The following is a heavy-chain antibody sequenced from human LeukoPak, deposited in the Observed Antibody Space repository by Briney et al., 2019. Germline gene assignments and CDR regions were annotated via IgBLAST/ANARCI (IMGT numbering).Heavy chain of an antibody. V-gene: IGHV4-39*01. Sequence: SETLSLTCTVSGGSISNPNCYWGWIRQPPGKGLEWIASIYYSGSTYYNPSLKSRVTISVDTSKSQFSLRQSSVTAADTAVYYCARRNYYFDFWGQGTLVTVSS. D-gene: IGHD1-7*01. CDR1: GGSISNPNCY. CDR2: IYYSGST. CDR3: ARRNYYFDF. J-gene: IGHJ4*02.